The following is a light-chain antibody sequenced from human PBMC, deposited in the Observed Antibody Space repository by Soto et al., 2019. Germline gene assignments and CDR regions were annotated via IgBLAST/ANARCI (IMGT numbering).Light chain of an antibody. CDR2: DVS. Sequence: ALTQPRSVSGSPGQSVTISCTGTSSDVGGYNYVSWYQQHPGKAPKLMIYDVSKRPSGVPDRFSGSKSGNTASLTISGLQAEDEADYYCCSYAGSYTWVFGGGTKLPS. J-gene: IGLJ3*02. CDR1: SSDVGGYNY. CDR3: CSYAGSYTWV. V-gene: IGLV2-11*01.